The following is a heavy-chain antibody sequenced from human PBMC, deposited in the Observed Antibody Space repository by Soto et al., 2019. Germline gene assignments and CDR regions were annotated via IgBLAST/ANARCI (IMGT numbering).Heavy chain of an antibody. Sequence: VKVSCKASGGTFSSYAISWVRQAPGQGLEWMGGIIPIFGTANYAQKFQGRVTITADKSTSTAYMELSSLRSEDTAVYYCASNSGGYCSSTSCYGDYYYYGMDVWGQGTTVTVSS. J-gene: IGHJ6*02. CDR3: ASNSGGYCSSTSCYGDYYYYGMDV. D-gene: IGHD2-2*03. V-gene: IGHV1-69*13. CDR1: GGTFSSYA. CDR2: IIPIFGTA.